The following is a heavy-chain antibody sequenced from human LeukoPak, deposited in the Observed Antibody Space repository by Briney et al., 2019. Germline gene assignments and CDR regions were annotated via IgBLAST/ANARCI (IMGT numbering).Heavy chain of an antibody. CDR1: GFTFSGYW. J-gene: IGHJ6*04. V-gene: IGHV3-7*03. D-gene: IGHD3-10*01. CDR2: IKQDGGEK. Sequence: PGGSLRLSCAGSGFTFSGYWMSWLRQAPGKGLEWVANIKQDGGEKYYVDSVKGRFTISRDNAKNSLYLQMNSLRAEDTPVYYCARDRGFGQADVWGKGTTVTVSS. CDR3: ARDRGFGQADV.